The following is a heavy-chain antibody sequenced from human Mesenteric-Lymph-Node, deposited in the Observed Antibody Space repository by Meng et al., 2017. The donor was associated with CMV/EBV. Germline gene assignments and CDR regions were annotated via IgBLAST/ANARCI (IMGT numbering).Heavy chain of an antibody. Sequence: SISSGGYYWGWIRQHPGKGLEWIGYIYYSGSTYYNPSFKSRVTISVDTSKNQFSLKLSSVTAADTAVYYCARGGDYVWGSYRLGFDYWGQGTLVTVSS. CDR2: IYYSGST. CDR3: ARGGDYVWGSYRLGFDY. J-gene: IGHJ4*02. V-gene: IGHV4-31*02. D-gene: IGHD3-16*02. CDR1: SISSGGYY.